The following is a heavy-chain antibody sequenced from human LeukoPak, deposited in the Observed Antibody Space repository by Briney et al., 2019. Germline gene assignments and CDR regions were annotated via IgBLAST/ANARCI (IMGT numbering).Heavy chain of an antibody. CDR2: INPNSGGT. CDR3: ARSRFRQQLVLAKPAEYFQH. V-gene: IGHV1-2*02. CDR1: GYTFTGYY. Sequence: ASVKVSCKASGYTFTGYYMHWVRQAHGQGLEWMGWINPNSGGTNYAQKFQGRVTMTRDTSISTAYMELRRLRSDDTAVYYCARSRFRQQLVLAKPAEYFQHWGQGTLVTVSS. D-gene: IGHD6-13*01. J-gene: IGHJ1*01.